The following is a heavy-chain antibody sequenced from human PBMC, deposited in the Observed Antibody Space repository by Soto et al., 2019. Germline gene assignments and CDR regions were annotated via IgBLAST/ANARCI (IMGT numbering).Heavy chain of an antibody. D-gene: IGHD3-3*01. CDR3: ADGGEWSFYFVY. CDR2: ISVSGANK. J-gene: IGHJ4*02. CDR1: GFIFTTYA. V-gene: IGHV3-23*01. Sequence: PGGSLRLSCAASGFIFTTYAMSWVRQAPGKGLEWVSGISVSGANKYYADAVKGRFAISRDKSKITVYLQMNNLRAEDTAVYYCADGGEWSFYFVYWGQGTQVTVSS.